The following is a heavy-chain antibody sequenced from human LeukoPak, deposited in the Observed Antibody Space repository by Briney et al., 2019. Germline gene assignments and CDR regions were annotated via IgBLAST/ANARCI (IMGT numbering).Heavy chain of an antibody. Sequence: SQTLSLTCTVSGGSISSGDYYWSWIRQPPGKGLEWIGYIYYSGSTYYNPSLKSRVTISVDTSKNQFSLRLSSVTAADTAVYYCARGPPFSSSSPLYYYYGMDVWGQGTTVTVSS. CDR2: IYYSGST. CDR1: GGSISSGDYY. J-gene: IGHJ6*02. D-gene: IGHD6-6*01. CDR3: ARGPPFSSSSPLYYYYGMDV. V-gene: IGHV4-30-4*01.